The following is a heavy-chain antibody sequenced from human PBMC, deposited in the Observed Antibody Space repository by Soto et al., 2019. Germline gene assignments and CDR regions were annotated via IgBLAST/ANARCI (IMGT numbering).Heavy chain of an antibody. CDR1: GGSFSGYY. CDR2: INHSGST. D-gene: IGHD2-8*02. V-gene: IGHV4-34*01. J-gene: IGHJ4*02. Sequence: QVQLQQWGAGLLKPSETLSLTCAVYGGSFSGYYWTWIRQPPGTGLEWIGEINHSGSTNYHPSLKIRVTISVDTSKNQFSLKLTSVTAADTAVYYCARDKITGLFDYWGQGTLVTVSS. CDR3: ARDKITGLFDY.